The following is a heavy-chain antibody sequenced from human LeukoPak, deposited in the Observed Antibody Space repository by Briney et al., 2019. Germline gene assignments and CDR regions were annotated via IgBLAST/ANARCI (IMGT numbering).Heavy chain of an antibody. CDR1: GGSISSANYY. D-gene: IGHD3-3*01. Sequence: SETLSLTCTVSGGSISSANYYWDWIRQPPGKGLEGIVRIYYSGSTYYNPSLRSRVTISIDTSKNQFSMKLISVTAADTAVYYCARDTLVWGRPGYFDYWGQGTQVTVSS. V-gene: IGHV4-39*07. CDR2: IYYSGST. CDR3: ARDTLVWGRPGYFDY. J-gene: IGHJ4*02.